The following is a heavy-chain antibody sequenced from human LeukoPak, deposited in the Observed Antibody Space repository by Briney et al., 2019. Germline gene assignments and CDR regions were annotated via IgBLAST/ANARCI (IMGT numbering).Heavy chain of an antibody. Sequence: GGSLRLSCAASGFTFSNAWMSWVRQAPGKGLEWVSYISTSSSYTNYADSVKGRFTISRANAENSLYLQMNSLRAEDTAVYYCARGYSTVDYWGQGTLVTVSS. CDR2: ISTSSSYT. J-gene: IGHJ4*02. CDR3: ARGYSTVDY. D-gene: IGHD1-26*01. V-gene: IGHV3-11*03. CDR1: GFTFSNAW.